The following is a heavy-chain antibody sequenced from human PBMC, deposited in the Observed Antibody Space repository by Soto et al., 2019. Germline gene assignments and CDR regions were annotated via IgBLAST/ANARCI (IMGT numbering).Heavy chain of an antibody. CDR2: ILPIFDEP. J-gene: IGHJ3*01. D-gene: IGHD3-22*01. CDR1: GGTLSKFG. V-gene: IGHV1-69*06. Sequence: QVQLVQSGAELRQPGSSVRVSCKASGGTLSKFGIAWFRQAPGQRPEWMGNILPIFDEPTYAFTLKNRLNIVAYKSNYVGYMELGRLTSEDPAIYYCAKDRPYDLRGYIRHHDASDVWGQGT. CDR3: AKDRPYDLRGYIRHHDASDV.